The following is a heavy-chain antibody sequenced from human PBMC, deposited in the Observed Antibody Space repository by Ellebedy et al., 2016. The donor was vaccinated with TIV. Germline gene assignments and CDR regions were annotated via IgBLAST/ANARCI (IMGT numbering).Heavy chain of an antibody. CDR2: ISNTGSRT. CDR3: AKDRTSGDGYWVFDQ. V-gene: IGHV3-23*01. J-gene: IGHJ4*02. CDR1: GFTFSSYA. D-gene: IGHD5-18*01. Sequence: GESLKISCAASGFTFSSYAMSWVRQAPGKGLEWVSTISNTGSRTYYADSVEGRFIISRDNSKKTLYLQMNSLRADDTAVYYCAKDRTSGDGYWVFDQWGQGTLVTVSS.